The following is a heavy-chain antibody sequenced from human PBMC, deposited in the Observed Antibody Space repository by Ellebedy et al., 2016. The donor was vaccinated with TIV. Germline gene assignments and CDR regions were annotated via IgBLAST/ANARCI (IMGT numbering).Heavy chain of an antibody. CDR3: AKDHFPYGDSHFDY. CDR1: GFTYSGYA. CDR2: ISNNGGNT. V-gene: IGHV3-23*01. Sequence: GESLKISCAASGFTYSGYAMSCVRQARGKGLEWVSAISNNGGNTYYADSVKGRFGISRDNSKNTLYLQMNSLRAEDTAVYYCAKDHFPYGDSHFDYWGQGTLVTVSS. J-gene: IGHJ4*02. D-gene: IGHD4-17*01.